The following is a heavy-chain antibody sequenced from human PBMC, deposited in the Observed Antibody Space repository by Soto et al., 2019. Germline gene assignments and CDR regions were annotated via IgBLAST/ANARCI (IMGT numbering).Heavy chain of an antibody. CDR3: ARAGDCSSTSCYYFDY. CDR2: ISSSSSYI. J-gene: IGHJ4*02. CDR1: GFTFSSYS. V-gene: IGHV3-21*01. D-gene: IGHD2-2*01. Sequence: GGSLRLSCAASGFTFSSYSMNWVRQAPGKGLEWVSSISSSSSYIYYADSVKGRFTISRDNAKNSLYLQMNSLRAEDTAVYYCARAGDCSSTSCYYFDYWGQGTLVTVSS.